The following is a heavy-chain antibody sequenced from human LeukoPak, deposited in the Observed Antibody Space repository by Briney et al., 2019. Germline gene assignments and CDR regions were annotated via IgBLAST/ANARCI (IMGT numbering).Heavy chain of an antibody. CDR3: ARALKGVRRRIGGTTTFEYYYYMDV. CDR1: GFTLSSYD. V-gene: IGHV3-48*01. CDR2: MRSRGSTI. D-gene: IGHD1-26*01. Sequence: PGGSLRLSCAAWGFTLSSYDVNCARRARGGGGEWVSYMRSRGSTIYCADSVKGRVTISRDNAKTSLYMQMNSLRVEDTAVYYCARALKGVRRRIGGTTTFEYYYYMDVWGKGTTVTISS. J-gene: IGHJ6*03.